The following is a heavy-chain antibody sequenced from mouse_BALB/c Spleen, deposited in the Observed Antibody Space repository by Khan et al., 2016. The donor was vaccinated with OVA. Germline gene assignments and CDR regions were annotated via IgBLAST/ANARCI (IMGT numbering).Heavy chain of an antibody. CDR3: ARYGSYMDY. Sequence: EVQLQESGPDLVKPSQSLSLTCTVTGFSFNSGYSWHWIRPLPGNKLEWMGYIYYSGSIKYNPFFKSRISIARDTSKNQCFQKLNSMTTEDTTTYYCARYGSYMDYWGQGTSVTVSS. J-gene: IGHJ4*01. D-gene: IGHD1-1*02. V-gene: IGHV3-1*02. CDR1: GFSFNSGYS. CDR2: IYYSGSI.